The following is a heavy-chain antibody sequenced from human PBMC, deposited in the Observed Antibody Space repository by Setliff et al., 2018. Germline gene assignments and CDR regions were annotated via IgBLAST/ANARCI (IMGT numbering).Heavy chain of an antibody. CDR3: FGAGTCSY. J-gene: IGHJ4*02. CDR1: GLTFSNCW. CDR2: INPDGSEE. Sequence: PVGSLRLSCTASGLTFSNCWVSWVRQAPGKGLEWLASINPDGSEEYYVDSVKGRFTISRDNAKNSLSLQMNSLRTEDTAVYYCFGAGTCSYWGQGTQVTVSS. D-gene: IGHD3-10*01. V-gene: IGHV3-7*01.